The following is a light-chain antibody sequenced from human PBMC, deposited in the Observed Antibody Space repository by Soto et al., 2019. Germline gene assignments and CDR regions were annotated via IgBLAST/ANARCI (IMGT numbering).Light chain of an antibody. CDR3: QQYNNWPPVT. V-gene: IGKV3-15*01. CDR2: GAS. Sequence: EIVITQAPATLSVSPGERATLSCRASQSVYNNLAWYQQKPGQAPRLLIYGASTRATGIPARFSGSGSGTEFTLTISSLQSEDFAVHFCQQYNNWPPVTFGPGTKVDIK. J-gene: IGKJ3*01. CDR1: QSVYNN.